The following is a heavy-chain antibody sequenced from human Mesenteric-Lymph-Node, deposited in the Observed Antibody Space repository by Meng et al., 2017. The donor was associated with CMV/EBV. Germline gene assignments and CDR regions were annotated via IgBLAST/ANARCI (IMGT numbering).Heavy chain of an antibody. Sequence: ASVKVSCKASGYTFTGYYMHWVRQAPGQGLEWMGWINPNSGGTNYAQKFQGRVTMIRDTSISTAYMELSRLRSDDTAVYYCARARQTGTRNAMDVWGQGATVTVSS. V-gene: IGHV1-2*02. CDR3: ARARQTGTRNAMDV. J-gene: IGHJ6*02. CDR1: GYTFTGYY. CDR2: INPNSGGT. D-gene: IGHD1-1*01.